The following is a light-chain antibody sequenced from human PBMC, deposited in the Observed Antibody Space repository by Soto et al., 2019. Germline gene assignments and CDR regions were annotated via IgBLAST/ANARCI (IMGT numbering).Light chain of an antibody. CDR2: DVS. CDR3: SSYTSSSTLVV. Sequence: QSVLTQPASVSGSPGQSITLSCTGTSSDVCGYNYVSWYQQHPGKAPKLMIYDVSNRPSGVSNRFSGSKSGNTATLTISGLQAEDEADYYCSSYTSSSTLVVFGGGTKVTVL. CDR1: SSDVCGYNY. V-gene: IGLV2-14*01. J-gene: IGLJ2*01.